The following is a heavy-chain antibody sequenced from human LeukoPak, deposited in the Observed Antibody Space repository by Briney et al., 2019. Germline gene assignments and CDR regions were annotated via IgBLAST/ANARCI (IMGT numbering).Heavy chain of an antibody. Sequence: EASVKVSCKASGGTFSSYAISWVRQAPGQGLEWMGGIIPIFGTANYAQKFQGRVTITADRSTSTAYMELSSLRSEDTAVYYCARDSSASSIRLSRGLDYYYYYMDVWGKGTTVTVSS. V-gene: IGHV1-69*06. D-gene: IGHD3-10*01. CDR3: ARDSSASSIRLSRGLDYYYYYMDV. CDR2: IIPIFGTA. J-gene: IGHJ6*03. CDR1: GGTFSSYA.